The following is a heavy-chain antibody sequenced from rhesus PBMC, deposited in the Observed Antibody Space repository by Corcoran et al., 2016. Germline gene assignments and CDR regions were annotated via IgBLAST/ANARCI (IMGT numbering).Heavy chain of an antibody. D-gene: IGHD3-16*01. J-gene: IGHJ1*01. V-gene: IGHV4-173*01. CDR3: ARSVNSGSYYPEYFEF. CDR1: GGSISSNY. CDR2: ISGSGGST. Sequence: QLQLQESGPGLVKPSETLSLTCAVSGGSISSNYWSWIRQPPGKGLEWIGRISGSGGSTDYNTSSNSRVTISTDPSKNQFSLMLSSVTAADTAVYYCARSVNSGSYYPEYFEFWGQGALVTVSS.